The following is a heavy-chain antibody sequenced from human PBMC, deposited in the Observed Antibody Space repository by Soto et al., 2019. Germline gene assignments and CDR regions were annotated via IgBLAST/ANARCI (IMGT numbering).Heavy chain of an antibody. CDR1: GFTFSSYA. V-gene: IGHV3-23*01. D-gene: IGHD4-17*01. Sequence: EVQLLESGGGLVQPGGSLRLSCAASGFTFSSYAMIWIRQVPGKGLEWVSGIYGSGRGIHYADSVKGRFTISRDNSGYGGYPQMNNLGGEDAAVFYRAKGAVAGDGGGLAAAWGRGTAVTVSS. J-gene: IGHJ5*02. CDR3: AKGAVAGDGGGLAAA. CDR2: IYGSGRGI.